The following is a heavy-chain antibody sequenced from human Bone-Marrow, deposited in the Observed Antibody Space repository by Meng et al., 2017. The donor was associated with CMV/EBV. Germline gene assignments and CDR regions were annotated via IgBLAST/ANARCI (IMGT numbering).Heavy chain of an antibody. Sequence: SETLSLTCAGYGGSFSGYHWSWIRQPPGKGLEWIGEVYHSGGTNYDPSLKSRVTISVDTSKNQFSLKLSSVTAADTAVYYCARDSTRQADYYGMDVWGQGTTVTVSS. J-gene: IGHJ6*02. CDR2: VYHSGGT. V-gene: IGHV4-34*01. D-gene: IGHD2-8*01. CDR3: ARDSTRQADYYGMDV. CDR1: GGSFSGYH.